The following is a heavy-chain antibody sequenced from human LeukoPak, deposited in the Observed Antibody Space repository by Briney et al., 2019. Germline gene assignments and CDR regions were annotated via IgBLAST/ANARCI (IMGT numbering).Heavy chain of an antibody. CDR1: EFSEGRNY. D-gene: IGHD3-10*01. CDR2: ISSSSSYI. Sequence: GGPLRLSCGASEFSEGRNYVTWVRQAPGKGLERVSSISSSSSYIYYADSVKGRFTISRDNAKNSLYLQMNSLRAEDTAVYYCAKGPGSFYYFDYWGQGTLVTVSS. CDR3: AKGPGSFYYFDY. V-gene: IGHV3-21*04. J-gene: IGHJ4*02.